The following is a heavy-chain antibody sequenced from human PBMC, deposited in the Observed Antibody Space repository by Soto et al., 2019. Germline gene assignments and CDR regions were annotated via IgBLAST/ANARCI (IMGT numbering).Heavy chain of an antibody. V-gene: IGHV4-59*08. J-gene: IGHJ3*02. Sequence: SETLSLTCTVSGGSITNYCYSWIRQPPGKGLEWIGYIFHTGTTSYNPSLKSRVTLSVDTSQSQFSLKLNSVTAADTAVYYCTTEAYDNSGSLAFDIWGPGTLVTVSS. CDR1: GGSITNYC. CDR2: IFHTGTT. D-gene: IGHD3-22*01. CDR3: TTEAYDNSGSLAFDI.